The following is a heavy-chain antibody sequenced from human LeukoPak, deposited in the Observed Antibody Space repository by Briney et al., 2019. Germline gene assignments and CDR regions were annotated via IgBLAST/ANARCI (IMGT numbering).Heavy chain of an antibody. D-gene: IGHD6-13*01. CDR3: ARECSSSEPYYFDY. Sequence: ASVKVSCKASGTTLSNYGITWVRQAPGQGLDWMGWINAYNGNTNYAQKFQGRATMTTDTSPNTAYMELRSLRSDDTALYYCARECSSSEPYYFDYWGQGTLVAVSS. CDR2: INAYNGNT. CDR1: GTTLSNYG. J-gene: IGHJ4*02. V-gene: IGHV1-18*01.